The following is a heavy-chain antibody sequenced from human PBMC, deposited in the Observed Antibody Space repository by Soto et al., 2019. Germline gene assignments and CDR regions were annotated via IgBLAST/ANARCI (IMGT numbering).Heavy chain of an antibody. J-gene: IGHJ4*02. CDR1: GYTFTQYE. Sequence: QVQLVQSGAEVKKPGASVKVSCKASGYTFTQYEIGWVRQAPGQGLEWMGWISPYSGNTNCAQKLQGRVTMTTDTSMSTGYMELRSLRSDDTAVYYCVRFASSGWYTGGYWGQGTLVTVSS. CDR2: ISPYSGNT. V-gene: IGHV1-18*01. CDR3: VRFASSGWYTGGY. D-gene: IGHD6-19*01.